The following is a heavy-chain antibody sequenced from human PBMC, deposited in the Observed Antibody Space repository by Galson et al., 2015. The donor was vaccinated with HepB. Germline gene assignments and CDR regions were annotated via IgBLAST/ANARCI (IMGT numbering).Heavy chain of an antibody. CDR1: GYSFTSYW. CDR3: ARPRYSSSSVVLFFAFDI. D-gene: IGHD6-6*01. Sequence: QSGAEVKKPGESLKISCKGSGYSFTSYWIGWVRQMPGKGLEWMGIIYPGDSDTRYSPSFQGQVTISADKSISTAYLQWSSLKASDTAMYYCARPRYSSSSVVLFFAFDIWGQGTMVTVSS. J-gene: IGHJ3*02. V-gene: IGHV5-51*03. CDR2: IYPGDSDT.